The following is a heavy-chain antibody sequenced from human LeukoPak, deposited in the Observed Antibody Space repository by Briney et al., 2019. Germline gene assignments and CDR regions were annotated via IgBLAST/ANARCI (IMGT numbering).Heavy chain of an antibody. V-gene: IGHV3-30*04. D-gene: IGHD6-19*01. CDR3: ARGARGSGWRVFDI. CDR2: ISYDASNK. CDR1: GFTFSSYA. Sequence: GSQRLSCAASGFTFSSYAMHWVRQAPGKGLEWVALISYDASNKYYADSVKGRFTISRDNSKNTLYLQLNSLRTEDTAVYYCARGARGSGWRVFDIWGQGTMVTVSS. J-gene: IGHJ3*02.